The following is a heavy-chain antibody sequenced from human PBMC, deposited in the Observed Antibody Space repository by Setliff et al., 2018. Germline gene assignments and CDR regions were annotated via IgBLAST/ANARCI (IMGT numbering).Heavy chain of an antibody. CDR1: GYTFTSYD. CDR2: MNPNSGNT. D-gene: IGHD6-19*01. Sequence: ASVKVSCKASGYTFTSYDINWVRQATGQGLEWMGWMNPNSGNTGYAHKFQGRVTMTSDTSTSTAYMELRSLRSDDTAVYYCARVTIAVAGYFDFWGQGTL. J-gene: IGHJ4*02. CDR3: ARVTIAVAGYFDF. V-gene: IGHV1-8*02.